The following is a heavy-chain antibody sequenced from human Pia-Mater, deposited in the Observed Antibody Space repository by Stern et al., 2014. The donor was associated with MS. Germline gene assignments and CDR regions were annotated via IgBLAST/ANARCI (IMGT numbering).Heavy chain of an antibody. J-gene: IGHJ4*02. Sequence: VQLVESGSGLVKPSQTLSLTCAVSGGSISSGGYSWSWIRQPPGKGLEWIGYIYHSGNPYYNPSLKSRVTISIDRSENQFSLKLTSVTAADTAVYYCARVRRYHENSGLVDYWGQGTRVTVSS. CDR1: GGSISSGGYS. V-gene: IGHV4-30-2*01. D-gene: IGHD3-22*01. CDR3: ARVRRYHENSGLVDY. CDR2: IYHSGNP.